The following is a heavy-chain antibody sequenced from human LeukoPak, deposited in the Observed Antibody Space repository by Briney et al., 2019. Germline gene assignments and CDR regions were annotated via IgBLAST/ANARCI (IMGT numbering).Heavy chain of an antibody. CDR2: INHSGST. D-gene: IGHD6-19*01. V-gene: IGHV4-34*01. CDR1: GGSFSGYY. CDR3: ARVSSDWYPYYYYMDV. Sequence: SETLSLTCAVYGGSFSGYYWSWIRQPPGKGLEWIGEINHSGSTNYNPSLKSRVTISVDTSKNQFSLKLSSVTAADTAVYYCARVSSDWYPYYYYMDVWGKGTTVTISS. J-gene: IGHJ6*03.